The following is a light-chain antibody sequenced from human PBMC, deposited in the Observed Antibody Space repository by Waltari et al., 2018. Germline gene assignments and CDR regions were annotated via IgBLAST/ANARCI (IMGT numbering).Light chain of an antibody. CDR2: DVN. CDR3: CSYAGTYTLV. CDR1: RSDVGGYTY. J-gene: IGLJ2*01. V-gene: IGLV2-11*01. Sequence: QSALTQPRSVSGSPGQSVTISCTGTRSDVGGYTYVSWYQQHPGKAPKLMIYDVNKRPSGVPDRFSGSKSGNTASLTISGLQAEDEADYYCCSYAGTYTLVFGGGTKLTVL.